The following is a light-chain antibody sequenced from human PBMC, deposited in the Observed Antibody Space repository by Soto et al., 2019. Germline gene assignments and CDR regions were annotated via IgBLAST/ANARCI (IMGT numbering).Light chain of an antibody. Sequence: QSVLTRPPSASGSPGQSVAISCTGTSSDVGGYNYVSWYQQHPGKAPKLMIYEVNKRPSGVPDRFSGSKSGNTASLTVSGLQAEDEADYYCSSYAGSRNVFGTGTKVTVL. CDR2: EVN. V-gene: IGLV2-8*01. J-gene: IGLJ1*01. CDR3: SSYAGSRNV. CDR1: SSDVGGYNY.